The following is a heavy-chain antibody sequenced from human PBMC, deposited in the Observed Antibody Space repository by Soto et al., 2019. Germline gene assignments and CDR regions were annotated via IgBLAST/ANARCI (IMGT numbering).Heavy chain of an antibody. CDR3: ASGFKGRSIAVAGRDAFEI. CDR2: ISAYNGNT. J-gene: IGHJ3*02. Sequence: ASVKVSCKASGYTFTSYGISWVRQAPGQGLEWMGWISAYNGNTNYAQKLQGRVTMTTDTSTSTACMELMSLRSDDTAVYYCASGFKGRSIAVAGRDAFEIWGQGTMVTVAS. D-gene: IGHD6-19*01. CDR1: GYTFTSYG. V-gene: IGHV1-18*01.